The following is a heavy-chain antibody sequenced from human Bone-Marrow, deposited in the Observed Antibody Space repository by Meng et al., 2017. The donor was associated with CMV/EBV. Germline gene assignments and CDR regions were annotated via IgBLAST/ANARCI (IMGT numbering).Heavy chain of an antibody. CDR3: ARGDVGAPRLFDF. CDR1: GFTFSSYA. D-gene: IGHD1-26*01. V-gene: IGHV3-30-3*01. Sequence: GGSLRLSCAASGFTFSSYAMHWVRQAPGKGLEWVAVISYDGSNKYYADSVKGRFTISRDNAKNSLYLQMNSLRAEDTALYYCARGDVGAPRLFDFWGQGTLVTVSS. J-gene: IGHJ4*02. CDR2: ISYDGSNK.